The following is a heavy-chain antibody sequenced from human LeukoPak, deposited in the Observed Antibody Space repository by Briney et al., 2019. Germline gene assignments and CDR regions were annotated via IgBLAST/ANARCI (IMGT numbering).Heavy chain of an antibody. CDR2: IYYSGST. CDR3: ARDGPYYYDSSGYYPSGAHLRFDP. J-gene: IGHJ5*02. Sequence: SETLSLTCTVSGGSISSYYWSWIRQPPGKGLEWIAYIYYSGSTKYNPSLKSRLTISVDTSTTPSSLKLSSVTAADTAVYYGARDGPYYYDSSGYYPSGAHLRFDPWGRGTLVTVSS. CDR1: GGSISSYY. D-gene: IGHD3-22*01. V-gene: IGHV4-59*01.